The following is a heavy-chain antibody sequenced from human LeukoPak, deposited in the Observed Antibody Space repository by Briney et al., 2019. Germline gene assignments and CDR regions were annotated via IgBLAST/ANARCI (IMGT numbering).Heavy chain of an antibody. V-gene: IGHV6-1*01. CDR2: TYYRSKWYN. Sequence: PSQTLSLTCAISGDSVSSNSAAWNWIRQSPSRGLEWLGRTYYRSKWYNDYAVSVKSRITINPDTSKNQFSLQLNSVTPEDTAVYYCARDLISPTGTTLYYYYYYGMDVWGQGTTVTVSS. CDR1: GDSVSSNSAA. D-gene: IGHD1-7*01. CDR3: ARDLISPTGTTLYYYYYYGMDV. J-gene: IGHJ6*02.